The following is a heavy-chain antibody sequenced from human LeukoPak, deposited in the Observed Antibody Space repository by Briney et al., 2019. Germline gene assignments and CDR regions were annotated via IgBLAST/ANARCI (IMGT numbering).Heavy chain of an antibody. D-gene: IGHD5-18*01. CDR1: GGTFSRYA. Sequence: SVKVSCKASGGTFSRYAISWVRQAPGQGLEWMGGIIPIFGTANYAQKFQGRVTITTDESTSTAYMELSSLRSEDTAVYYCARGSGERRGYSYASLDYWGQGTLVTVSS. J-gene: IGHJ4*02. V-gene: IGHV1-69*05. CDR3: ARGSGERRGYSYASLDY. CDR2: IIPIFGTA.